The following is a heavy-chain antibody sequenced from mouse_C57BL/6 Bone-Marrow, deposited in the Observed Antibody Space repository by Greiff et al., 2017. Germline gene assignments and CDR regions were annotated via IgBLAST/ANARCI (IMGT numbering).Heavy chain of an antibody. CDR1: GFTFSSYA. CDR2: ISDGGSYT. D-gene: IGHD1-1*01. V-gene: IGHV5-4*01. J-gene: IGHJ2*01. CDR3: ARDRYSYYYGSSLYFDY. Sequence: EVKLVESGGGLVKPGGSLKLSCAASGFTFSSYAMSWVRQTPEKRLEWVATISDGGSYTYYPDNVKGRFTISRDNAKNNLYLQMSHLKSEDTAMYYCARDRYSYYYGSSLYFDYWGQGTTLTVSS.